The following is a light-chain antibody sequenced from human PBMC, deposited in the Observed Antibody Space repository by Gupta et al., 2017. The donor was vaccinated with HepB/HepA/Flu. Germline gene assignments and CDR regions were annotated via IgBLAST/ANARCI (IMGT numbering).Light chain of an antibody. CDR1: SSNIGAGYD. J-gene: IGLJ2*01. Sequence: QSVLRQPPSVSGAPGQRVTISCPGISSNIGAGYDVHWYQQLPGTAPKLLIYGNSNRPSGVPDRFSGSKSGTSASLAITGLQAEDEADYYCQSYDSSLSGWDVVFGGGTKLTVL. CDR2: GNS. V-gene: IGLV1-40*01. CDR3: QSYDSSLSGWDVV.